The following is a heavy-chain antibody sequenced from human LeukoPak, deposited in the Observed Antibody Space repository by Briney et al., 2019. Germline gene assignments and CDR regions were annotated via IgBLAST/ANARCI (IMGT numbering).Heavy chain of an antibody. J-gene: IGHJ4*02. CDR1: GVSINSHY. V-gene: IGHV4-4*09. CDR3: VASPNQDFFDY. Sequence: SETLSLTCTVSGVSINSHYLKWIRQPPGKGLEYIGDIHASGRTNYNPSLKSRVTISVDTSKSQFSLKLSSVTAADTAVYYCVASPNQDFFDYWGQGPLVTVSS. CDR2: IHASGRT.